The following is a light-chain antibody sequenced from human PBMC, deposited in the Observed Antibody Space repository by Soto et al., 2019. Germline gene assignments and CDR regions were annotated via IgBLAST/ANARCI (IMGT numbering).Light chain of an antibody. J-gene: IGLJ1*01. CDR3: CSFAGSYTYV. V-gene: IGLV2-11*01. CDR2: DVS. CDR1: SSDVGRYDY. Sequence: QSVLTQPRSVSGSPGQSVTICCTGTSSDVGRYDYVSWYQQHPGKAPKLIIYDVSERPSGVPDRFSGSKFGNTASLTISGLQAEDEADYSCCSFAGSYTYVFGTGTKLTVL.